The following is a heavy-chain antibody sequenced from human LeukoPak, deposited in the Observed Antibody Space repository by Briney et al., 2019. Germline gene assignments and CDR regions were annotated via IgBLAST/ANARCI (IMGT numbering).Heavy chain of an antibody. CDR1: GFTFSSYA. CDR3: ARDDGYFDY. Sequence: PGGSLRLPCAASGFTFSSYAMHWVRQAPGKGLEWVAVISYDGSNKYYADSVKGRFTISRDNSKNTLYLQMNSLRAEDTAVYYCARDDGYFDYWGQGTLVPVSS. J-gene: IGHJ4*02. V-gene: IGHV3-30-3*01. CDR2: ISYDGSNK. D-gene: IGHD5-24*01.